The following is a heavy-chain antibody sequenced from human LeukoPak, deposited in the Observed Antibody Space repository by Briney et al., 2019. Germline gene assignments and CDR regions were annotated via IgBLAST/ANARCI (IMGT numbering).Heavy chain of an antibody. CDR3: ARSGRGGAFDI. Sequence: PGGSLRLSCAGSGFTLSSNWMHWVRQAPGKGLVWVSRFYSDGSRTNYADSAKGRFTISGDNAKNTQYLQMNSLRAEDTAVYYCARSGRGGAFDIWGQGTMVTVSS. V-gene: IGHV3-74*01. D-gene: IGHD1-26*01. CDR1: GFTLSSNW. CDR2: FYSDGSRT. J-gene: IGHJ3*02.